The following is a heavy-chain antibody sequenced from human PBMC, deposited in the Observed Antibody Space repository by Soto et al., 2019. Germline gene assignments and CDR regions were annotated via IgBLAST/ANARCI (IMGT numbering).Heavy chain of an antibody. D-gene: IGHD5-18*01. CDR2: IKQDGSEK. CDR3: ARALDTAMVLDAFDI. V-gene: IGHV3-7*04. CDR1: GFTFSSYW. J-gene: IGHJ3*02. Sequence: PGXSLRLSCAASGFTFSSYWLSWFRQAPVKGLEWVDNIKQDGSEKYYVDSVKGRFTISRDNAKNSLYLQMNSLRAEDTAVYYCARALDTAMVLDAFDIWGQGTMVTVSS.